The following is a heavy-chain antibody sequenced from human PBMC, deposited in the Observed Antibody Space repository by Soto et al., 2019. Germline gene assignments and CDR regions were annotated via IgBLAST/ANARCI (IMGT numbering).Heavy chain of an antibody. J-gene: IGHJ4*02. CDR1: GYTFTSYG. Sequence: ASVKVSCKASGYTFTSYGISWVRQAPGQGLEWMGWISAYNGNTNYAQKLQGRVTMTTDTSTGTAYMELRSLRSDDTAVYYCAGGQPRSSGYYRSASFDYWGQGTLVTVSS. CDR2: ISAYNGNT. CDR3: AGGQPRSSGYYRSASFDY. D-gene: IGHD3-22*01. V-gene: IGHV1-18*01.